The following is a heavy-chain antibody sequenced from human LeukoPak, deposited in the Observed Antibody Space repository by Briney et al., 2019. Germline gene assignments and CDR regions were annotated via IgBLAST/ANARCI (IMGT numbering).Heavy chain of an antibody. Sequence: QSGGSLRLSCAASGFTFSSYAMSWVRQAPGKGLEWVSAISGSGGSTYYADSVKGRFTISRDNSKNTLYLQMNRLRAEDTAVYYCAKEHATITGTTTDYWGQGTLVTVSS. CDR2: ISGSGGST. D-gene: IGHD1-7*01. J-gene: IGHJ4*02. V-gene: IGHV3-23*01. CDR1: GFTFSSYA. CDR3: AKEHATITGTTTDY.